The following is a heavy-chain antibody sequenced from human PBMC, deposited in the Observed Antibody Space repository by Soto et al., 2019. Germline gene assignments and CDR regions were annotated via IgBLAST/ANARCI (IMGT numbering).Heavy chain of an antibody. CDR2: ITSGGTT. V-gene: IGHV3-48*03. J-gene: IGHJ4*02. CDR3: ARVLYATWSSFDY. Sequence: TGGSLRLSCTASEFTSRSYEMTWSPQAPGKGLEWISYITSGGTTYYADSAKGRFTISRDNAKNSLYLHLNSLTAEDTAIYYCARVLYATWSSFDYWGQGTLVTVSS. CDR1: EFTSRSYE. D-gene: IGHD1-26*01.